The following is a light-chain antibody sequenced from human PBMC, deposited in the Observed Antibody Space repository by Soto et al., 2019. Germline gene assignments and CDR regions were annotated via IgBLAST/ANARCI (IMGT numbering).Light chain of an antibody. CDR2: DVS. V-gene: IGLV2-11*01. CDR1: SSDVGGYNY. J-gene: IGLJ1*01. CDR3: CSYAGSYTDV. Sequence: QSALTQPRSVSGSPGQSVTISCTGTSSDVGGYNYVSWYQQHPGKAPKLMIYDVSNRPSGVPDRFSDSKSGNTASLTISGLQAEDEADYYCCSYAGSYTDVFGAGTKLTVL.